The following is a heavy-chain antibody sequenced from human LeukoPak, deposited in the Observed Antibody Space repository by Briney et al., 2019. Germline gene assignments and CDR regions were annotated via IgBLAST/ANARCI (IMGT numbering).Heavy chain of an antibody. J-gene: IGHJ4*02. Sequence: QSSETLSLTCTVSGGSISSSSYYWGWIRQPPGKGLEWIGRARSKANSYTTDYAASVKGRFTISRDDSKNSLYLQMNNLKTEDTAVYYCSIADTVMAVGYWGQGTLVTVSS. CDR3: SIADTVMAVGY. CDR1: GGSISSSSYY. V-gene: IGHV3-72*01. CDR2: ARSKANSYTT. D-gene: IGHD5-18*01.